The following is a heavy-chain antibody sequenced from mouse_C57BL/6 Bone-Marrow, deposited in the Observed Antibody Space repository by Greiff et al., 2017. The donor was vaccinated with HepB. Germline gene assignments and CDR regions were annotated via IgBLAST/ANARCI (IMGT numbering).Heavy chain of an antibody. CDR3: TREVITTVNAMDY. D-gene: IGHD1-1*01. Sequence: EVMLVESGEGLVKPGGSLKLSCAASGFTFSSYAMSWVRQTPEKRLEWVAYISSGGDYIYYADTVKGRFTISRDNARNTLYLQMSSLKSEDTAMYYCTREVITTVNAMDYWGQGTSVTVSS. CDR1: GFTFSSYA. J-gene: IGHJ4*01. V-gene: IGHV5-9-1*02. CDR2: ISSGGDYI.